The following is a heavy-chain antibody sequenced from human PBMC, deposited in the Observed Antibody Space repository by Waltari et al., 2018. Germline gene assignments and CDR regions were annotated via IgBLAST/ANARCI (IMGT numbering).Heavy chain of an antibody. D-gene: IGHD3-22*01. CDR1: GGSISSSSYY. CDR3: ARHLYYDSSGYYEGYYYYGKDV. CDR2: IYYSGST. J-gene: IGHJ6*02. V-gene: IGHV4-39*01. Sequence: QLQLQESGPGLVKPSETLSLTCTVSGGSISSSSYYWGWIRQPPGKGLEWIGSIYYSGSTYYNPSLKSRVTISVDTSKNQFSLKLSSVTAADTAVYYCARHLYYDSSGYYEGYYYYGKDVWGQGTTVTVSS.